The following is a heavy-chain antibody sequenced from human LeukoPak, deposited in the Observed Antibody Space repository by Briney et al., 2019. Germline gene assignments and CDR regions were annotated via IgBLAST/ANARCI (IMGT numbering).Heavy chain of an antibody. D-gene: IGHD3-22*01. Sequence: SETLSLTCAVSGDSLTSSNWWSWLRQPPGKGLEWIGEIYHLGTTNYNPSLRSRVSISVDRSTNQFSLRLTSVTAADTAVYFCARVRPYNYDSSGYYYGAFGIWGQGTVVTVSS. CDR2: IYHLGTT. CDR1: GDSLTSSNW. V-gene: IGHV4-4*02. J-gene: IGHJ3*02. CDR3: ARVRPYNYDSSGYYYGAFGI.